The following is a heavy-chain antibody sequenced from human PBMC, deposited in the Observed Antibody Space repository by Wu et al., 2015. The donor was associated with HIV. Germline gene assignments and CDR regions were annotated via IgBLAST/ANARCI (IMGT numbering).Heavy chain of an antibody. CDR1: GYTFTDYY. J-gene: IGHJ4*02. CDR3: ARDYYDVLTTYSHYFFDL. CDR2: INPNSGGT. Sequence: QVHLVQSGAEVKNPGASVKVSCQASGYTFTDYYVHWVRQAPGQGLEWMGWINPNSGGTNFAQKFQDRVTLTRDTSISTAYMEMSGLRSDDTAVYFCARDYYDVLTTYSHYFFDLWGPGNAGHRLL. D-gene: IGHD3-9*01. V-gene: IGHV1-2*02.